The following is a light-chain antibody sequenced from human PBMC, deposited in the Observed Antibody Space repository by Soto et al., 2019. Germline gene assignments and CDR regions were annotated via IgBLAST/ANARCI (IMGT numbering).Light chain of an antibody. CDR1: SADVGGYNF. CDR2: EVS. J-gene: IGLJ1*01. V-gene: IGLV2-8*01. Sequence: QSVLTQPPSASGSLGQSVTISCTGTSADVGGYNFVSWYQQHPGKAPKLMIFEVSQRPSGVPDRFSGSKSGNTASLTVSELQAEDGADYYCASYAGSQNYVFGTGTKVTVL. CDR3: ASYAGSQNYV.